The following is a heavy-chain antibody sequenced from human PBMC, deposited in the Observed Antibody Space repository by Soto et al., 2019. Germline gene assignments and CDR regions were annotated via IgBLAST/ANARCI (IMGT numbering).Heavy chain of an antibody. J-gene: IGHJ6*02. CDR2: ISSSSDII. V-gene: IGHV3-48*02. Sequence: DVQLIESGGGLVQPGGSLRLSCADSGFTLGTYSMNWVRQAPGKGLEWISYISSSSDIIYYADSVKGRFTISRDNAKSALYLQMNSLRDEDTAGYYCARPYSNRWSIYYGRDVWGQGTTVIVSS. D-gene: IGHD6-13*01. CDR3: ARPYSNRWSIYYGRDV. CDR1: GFTLGTYS.